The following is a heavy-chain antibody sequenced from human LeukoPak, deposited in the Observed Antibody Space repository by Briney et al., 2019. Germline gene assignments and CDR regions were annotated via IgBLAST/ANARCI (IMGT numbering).Heavy chain of an antibody. V-gene: IGHV4-34*01. D-gene: IGHD3-22*01. CDR2: INHSGST. J-gene: IGHJ5*02. Sequence: PSETLSLTCAVYGGSFSGYYWSWIRQPPGKGLEWIGEINHSGSTNYNPSLKSRVTISVDTSKNQFSLKLSSVTAADTAVYYCARGRMEYYDSSGYSRGYHWFDPWGQGTLVTVSS. CDR3: ARGRMEYYDSSGYSRGYHWFDP. CDR1: GGSFSGYY.